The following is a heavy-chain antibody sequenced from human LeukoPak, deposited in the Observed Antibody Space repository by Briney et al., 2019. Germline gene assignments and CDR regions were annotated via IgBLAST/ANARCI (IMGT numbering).Heavy chain of an antibody. CDR2: ISSSSSTI. CDR1: GFTFSSYS. D-gene: IGHD3-3*01. V-gene: IGHV3-48*04. CDR3: ARDGPNSYYDFWSGYQRWIAVNYFDY. J-gene: IGHJ4*02. Sequence: GGSLRLSCAASGFTFSSYSMNWVRQAPGKGLEWVSYISSSSSTIYYADSVKGRFTISRDNAKNSLYLQMNSLRAEDTAVYYCARDGPNSYYDFWSGYQRWIAVNYFDYWGQGTLVTVSS.